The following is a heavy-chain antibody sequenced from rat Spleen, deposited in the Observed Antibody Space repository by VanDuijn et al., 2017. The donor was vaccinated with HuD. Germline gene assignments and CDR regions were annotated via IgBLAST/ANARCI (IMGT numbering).Heavy chain of an antibody. Sequence: EVQLVESGGGLVQPGRSLKLSCAASGFTFSNYYMAWVRQAPTKGLEWVATISYDGSRTYYRDSVKGRFTISRDHAKSTLYLQMNSLRSEDTATYYCAGGGSGGLNWFAHWGQGTLVTVSS. CDR2: ISYDGSRT. D-gene: IGHD1-1*01. CDR3: AGGGSGGLNWFAH. V-gene: IGHV5-7*01. CDR1: GFTFSNYY. J-gene: IGHJ3*01.